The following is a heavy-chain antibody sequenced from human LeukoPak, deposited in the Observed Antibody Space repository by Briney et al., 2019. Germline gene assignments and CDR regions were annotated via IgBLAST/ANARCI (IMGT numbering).Heavy chain of an antibody. CDR1: GYTFTSYD. D-gene: IGHD2-15*01. Sequence: ASVKVSCKASGYTFTSYDINWVRQATGQGLEWMGWMNPNSGNTGYAQKFQGRVTMTRNTSISTAYMELSSLRSEDTAVYYCAGYCSGGSCYSEPDTYYYYGMDVWGQGTTVTVSS. V-gene: IGHV1-8*01. CDR2: MNPNSGNT. J-gene: IGHJ6*02. CDR3: AGYCSGGSCYSEPDTYYYYGMDV.